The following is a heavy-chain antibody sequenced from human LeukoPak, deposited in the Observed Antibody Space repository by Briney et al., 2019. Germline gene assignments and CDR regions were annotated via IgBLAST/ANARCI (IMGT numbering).Heavy chain of an antibody. CDR1: GGSISSYY. D-gene: IGHD5-24*01. V-gene: IGHV4-59*12. Sequence: SETLSPTCTVSGGSISSYYWSWIRQPPGKGLEYLGYIYYSGSTNYNPSLKSRVTISVDTSKNQFSLKLSSVTAADTAVYYCARRSRDGYTRGAYYYYMDVWGKGTTVTISS. CDR2: IYYSGST. J-gene: IGHJ6*03. CDR3: ARRSRDGYTRGAYYYYMDV.